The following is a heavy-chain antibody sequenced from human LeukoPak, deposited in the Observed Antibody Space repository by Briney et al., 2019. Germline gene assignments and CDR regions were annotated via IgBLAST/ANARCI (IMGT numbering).Heavy chain of an antibody. CDR2: ISSNGGST. Sequence: GGSLRLSCAASGFTFSSYAMHWVRQAPGKGLEYVSAISSNGGSTYYANSVKGRFTISRDNSKNTLYLQMGSLRAEDMAVYYCARDRRVVTIRYYFDYWGQGTLVTVSS. CDR3: ARDRRVVTIRYYFDY. V-gene: IGHV3-64*01. J-gene: IGHJ4*02. D-gene: IGHD3-3*01. CDR1: GFTFSSYA.